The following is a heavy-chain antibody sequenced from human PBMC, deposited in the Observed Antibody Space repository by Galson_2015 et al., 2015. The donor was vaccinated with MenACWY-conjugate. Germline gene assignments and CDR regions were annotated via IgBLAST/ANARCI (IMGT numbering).Heavy chain of an antibody. CDR1: GFTFSIYG. CDR3: ARGNYYDSSGYSDWDY. J-gene: IGHJ4*02. Sequence: SLRLSCAASGFTFSIYGMHWVRQAPGKGLEWVAVIWNDGSNKYYGDSVKGRFTISRDNSESTLYLQMNSLRAEDTAVYYCARGNYYDSSGYSDWDYWGQGTLVTVSS. CDR2: IWNDGSNK. V-gene: IGHV3-33*01. D-gene: IGHD3-22*01.